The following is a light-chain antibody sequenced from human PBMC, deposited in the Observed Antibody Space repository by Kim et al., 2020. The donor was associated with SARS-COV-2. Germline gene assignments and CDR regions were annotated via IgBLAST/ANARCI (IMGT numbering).Light chain of an antibody. Sequence: GQRVTISCSGSSSKIGSNAVNWYQQLPGTAPKLLIYTNNQRPSGVPDRFSGSKSGTSASLAISGLQSEDETDYYCAAWDDSLNGLVFGGGTKVTVL. CDR3: AAWDDSLNGLV. J-gene: IGLJ3*02. CDR1: SSKIGSNA. V-gene: IGLV1-44*01. CDR2: TNN.